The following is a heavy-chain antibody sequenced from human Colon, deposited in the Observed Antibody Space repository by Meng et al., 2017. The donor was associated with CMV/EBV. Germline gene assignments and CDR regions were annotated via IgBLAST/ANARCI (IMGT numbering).Heavy chain of an antibody. J-gene: IGHJ4*02. V-gene: IGHV1-2*02. CDR3: ARDLRVWFGEFKN. CDR2: INPNSGCT. Sequence: QVQLVRSGAGVKKPGASVKVSCKASGYTFTGYYMHWVRQAPGQGLEWMGWINPNSGCTNYAQKFQGRVTMTRDTSISTAYMELSRLRSDDTAVYYCARDLRVWFGEFKNWGQGTLVTVSS. D-gene: IGHD3-10*01. CDR1: GYTFTGYY.